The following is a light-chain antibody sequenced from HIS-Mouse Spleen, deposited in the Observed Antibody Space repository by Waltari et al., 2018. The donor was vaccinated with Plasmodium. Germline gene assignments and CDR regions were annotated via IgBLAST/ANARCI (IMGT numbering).Light chain of an antibody. J-gene: IGLJ3*02. CDR2: EDS. CDR1: DLPKKY. V-gene: IGLV3-10*01. CDR3: YSTDSSGNHRV. Sequence: SYELTQPPSMSVSTGQTARITCSGDDLPKKYAYWYQQKSGQAPVLVIYEDSKRPSGIPERFSGSSSGTMATLTISGAQVEDEADYYCYSTDSSGNHRVFGGGTKLTVL.